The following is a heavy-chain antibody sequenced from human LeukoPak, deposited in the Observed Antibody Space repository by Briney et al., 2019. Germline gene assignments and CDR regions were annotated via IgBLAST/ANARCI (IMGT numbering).Heavy chain of an antibody. J-gene: IGHJ4*02. Sequence: KPSETLSLACTVSGGSINSYYWSWIRQPPRKGLEWIGYIYYSGSTNYNPSLKSRVTISVGTSKNQFSLKLSSVTAADTAVYYCSRHGSAYPLRNWGQGSLVTGSS. CDR1: GGSINSYY. CDR2: IYYSGST. V-gene: IGHV4-59*08. D-gene: IGHD1-14*01. CDR3: SRHGSAYPLRN.